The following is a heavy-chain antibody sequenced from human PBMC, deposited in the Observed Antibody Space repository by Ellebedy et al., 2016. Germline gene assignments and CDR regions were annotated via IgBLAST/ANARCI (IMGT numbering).Heavy chain of an antibody. Sequence: ASVKVSCKVSGYTLTDLSMHWVRQAPGKGLEWMGGFDPEDGEPIYDQKFQGRVTMTEDTSTDTAYMELSSLRSEDTAVYYCATTSWSERGPYVVAVAQHKYYSSGLDVWGQGTTVTVSS. CDR2: FDPEDGEP. V-gene: IGHV1-24*01. CDR3: ATTSWSERGPYVVAVAQHKYYSSGLDV. CDR1: GYTLTDLS. J-gene: IGHJ6*02. D-gene: IGHD6-19*01.